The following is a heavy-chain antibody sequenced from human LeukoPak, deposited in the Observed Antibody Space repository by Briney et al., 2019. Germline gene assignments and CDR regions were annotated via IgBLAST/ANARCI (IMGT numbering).Heavy chain of an antibody. CDR2: INHSGST. V-gene: IGHV4-34*01. CDR1: GGSFSGYY. J-gene: IGHJ4*02. Sequence: SETLSLTCAVYGGSFSGYYWSWIRQPPGKGLEWIGEINHSGSTNYNPFLKSRVTMSVGTSKNQFSLKLSSVTAADTAVYYCAREKGDYDILTGYPKYYFDYWGQGTLVTVSS. D-gene: IGHD3-9*01. CDR3: AREKGDYDILTGYPKYYFDY.